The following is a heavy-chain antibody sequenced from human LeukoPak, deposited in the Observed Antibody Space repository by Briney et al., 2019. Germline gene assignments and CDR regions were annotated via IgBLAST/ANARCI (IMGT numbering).Heavy chain of an antibody. V-gene: IGHV3-48*02. CDR2: ISRSSNTF. D-gene: IGHD2-8*01. Sequence: GGSLRLSCAASGFTFSSYAMSWVRQAPGKGLEWVAYISRSSNTFYYADSVRGRFTISRDNAKNSLYLQMNSLRDEGTAVYYCARDAEHLYFVFDYWGQGTLVSVSS. CDR3: ARDAEHLYFVFDY. J-gene: IGHJ4*02. CDR1: GFTFSSYA.